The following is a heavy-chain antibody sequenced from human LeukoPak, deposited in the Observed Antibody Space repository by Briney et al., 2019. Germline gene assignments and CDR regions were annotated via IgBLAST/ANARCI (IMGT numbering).Heavy chain of an antibody. V-gene: IGHV1-18*01. J-gene: IGHJ4*02. CDR2: ISAYNGNT. D-gene: IGHD3-3*01. CDR1: GYTFTSYG. CDR3: ARVRYDFWSGYDLFDY. Sequence: ASVKVSCKASGYTFTSYGISWVRQAPGQGLEWMGWISAYNGNTIYAQKLQGRVTMTTDTSTSTAYMELRSLRSDDTAVYYCARVRYDFWSGYDLFDYWGQGTLVTVSS.